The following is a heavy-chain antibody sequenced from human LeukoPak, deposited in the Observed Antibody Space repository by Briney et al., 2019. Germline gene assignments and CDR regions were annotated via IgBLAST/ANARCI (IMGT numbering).Heavy chain of an antibody. CDR1: GFTLSSYE. CDR2: ISSSSSTI. D-gene: IGHD6-19*01. Sequence: GGSLRLSCAASGFTLSSYEMNWVRQAPGKGLEWVSYISSSSSTIYYADSVQGRFTISRDNANNSMYLQMNSLRAEDTAVYYCARVLAQPIAVAGTGYWGQGTLLTVSS. V-gene: IGHV3-48*01. J-gene: IGHJ4*02. CDR3: ARVLAQPIAVAGTGY.